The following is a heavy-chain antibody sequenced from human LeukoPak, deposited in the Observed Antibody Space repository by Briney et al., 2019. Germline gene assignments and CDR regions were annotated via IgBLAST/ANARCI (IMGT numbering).Heavy chain of an antibody. CDR1: GGSISSYY. V-gene: IGHV4-4*07. CDR3: ARHDSNGYYADHYYMDV. J-gene: IGHJ6*03. CDR2: IYSSGST. D-gene: IGHD3-22*01. Sequence: PSETLSLTCTVSGGSISSYYWSWIRQAAGKGLEWIGRIYSSGSTSCNPSLKTRVTMSVDTSKNQVSLKVSSVTAADTAVYYCARHDSNGYYADHYYMDVWGKGTTVTVSS.